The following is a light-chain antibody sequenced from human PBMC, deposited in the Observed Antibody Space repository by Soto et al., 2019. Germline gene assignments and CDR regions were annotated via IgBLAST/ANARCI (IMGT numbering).Light chain of an antibody. CDR3: QKYKSAPYT. V-gene: IGKV1-5*03. CDR2: KAS. Sequence: DIQMTQPPSTLSGSVGDRDTITCRASQTISSWLAWYQQKPGKAPKLLIYKASTLQSGVPSRFSGSGSGTDFTLSINSLQPEDGASYYCQKYKSAPYTFGPGTKVDIK. CDR1: QTISSW. J-gene: IGKJ3*01.